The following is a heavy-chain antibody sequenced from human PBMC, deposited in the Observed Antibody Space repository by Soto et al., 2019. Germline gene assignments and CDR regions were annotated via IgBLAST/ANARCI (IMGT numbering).Heavy chain of an antibody. V-gene: IGHV4-59*01. D-gene: IGHD5-12*01. CDR3: ARGRGYGGYALGF. CDR1: GASIRRAYY. CDR2: FYYNGST. Sequence: ETLSLTCRVSGASIRRAYYWSWIRQPPGKGLEWIGSFYYNGSTIYNPSLKSRVTISANTSKNEFSLKLNSVAAADTAIYYCARGRGYGGYALGFWGQGTMVTVPS. J-gene: IGHJ4*02.